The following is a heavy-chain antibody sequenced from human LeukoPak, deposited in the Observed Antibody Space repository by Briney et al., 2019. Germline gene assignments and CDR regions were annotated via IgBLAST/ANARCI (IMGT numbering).Heavy chain of an antibody. Sequence: SQTPSLTCTVSGGSISRGGYYWSWIRQPPGKGLEWIGSIYYSGSTYYNPSLKSRVTISVDTSKNQFSLKLSSVTAADTAVYYCARQRYFDYWGQGTLVTVSS. J-gene: IGHJ4*02. D-gene: IGHD3-9*01. CDR3: ARQRYFDY. V-gene: IGHV4-39*01. CDR1: GGSISRGGYY. CDR2: IYYSGST.